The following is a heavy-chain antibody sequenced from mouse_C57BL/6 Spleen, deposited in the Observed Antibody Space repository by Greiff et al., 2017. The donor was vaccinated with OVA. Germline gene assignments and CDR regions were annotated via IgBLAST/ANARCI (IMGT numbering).Heavy chain of an antibody. Sequence: QVQLKESGPELVKPGASVKISCKASGYAFSSSWMNWVKQRPGKGLEWIGRIYPGDGDTNYNGKFKGKATLTADKSSSTAYMQLSSLTSEDSAVYFCARDGPSYYFDYWGQGTTLTVSS. V-gene: IGHV1-82*01. J-gene: IGHJ2*01. CDR3: ARDGPSYYFDY. CDR2: IYPGDGDT. CDR1: GYAFSSSW. D-gene: IGHD2-3*01.